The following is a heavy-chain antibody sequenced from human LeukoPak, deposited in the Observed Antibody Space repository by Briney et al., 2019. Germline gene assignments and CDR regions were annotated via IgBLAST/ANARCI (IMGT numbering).Heavy chain of an antibody. J-gene: IGHJ4*02. Sequence: GGSLRLSCAATGLTFSSYGIHWVRQAPGKGLEWVAVISYDGSNKYYADSVKGRFTISRDNSKNTLYLQMNSLRAEDTAVYYCARDRGSYWDGGNDYWGQGTLVTVSS. V-gene: IGHV3-30*03. CDR2: ISYDGSNK. CDR3: ARDRGSYWDGGNDY. D-gene: IGHD1-26*01. CDR1: GLTFSSYG.